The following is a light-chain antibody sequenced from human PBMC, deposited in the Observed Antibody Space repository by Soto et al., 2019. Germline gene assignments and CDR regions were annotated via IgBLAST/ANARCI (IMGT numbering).Light chain of an antibody. V-gene: IGLV2-14*01. Sequence: QSVLTQPASVPGSPGQSITISCTGTSSDVGGYNYISWYQQHPGKAPKLMIYAVTDRPSGVSSRFSGSKSGNTASLTISGLQAEDEADYYCSSYTSSSTLFGTGTKVTVL. CDR2: AVT. J-gene: IGLJ1*01. CDR1: SSDVGGYNY. CDR3: SSYTSSSTL.